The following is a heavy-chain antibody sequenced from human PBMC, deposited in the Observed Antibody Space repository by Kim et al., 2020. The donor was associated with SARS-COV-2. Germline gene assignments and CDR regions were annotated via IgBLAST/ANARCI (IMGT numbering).Heavy chain of an antibody. CDR2: INHSGST. D-gene: IGHD5-12*01. CDR1: GGSFSGYY. J-gene: IGHJ4*02. CDR3: ARVLGEMATIGGRGYYFDY. Sequence: SETLSLTCAVYGGSFSGYYWSWIRQPPGKGLEWIGEINHSGSTNYNPSLKSRVTISVDTSKNQFSLKLSSVTAADTAVYYCARVLGEMATIGGRGYYFDYWGQGTLVTVSS. V-gene: IGHV4-34*01.